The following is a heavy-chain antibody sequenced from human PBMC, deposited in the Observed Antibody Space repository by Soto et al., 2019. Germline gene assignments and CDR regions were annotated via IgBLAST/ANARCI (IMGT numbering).Heavy chain of an antibody. Sequence: ASETLSLTCTVSGGCISSGDYYWSWIRHPPGKGLEWIGYIYYSGSTYYNPSLKSRVTISVDTSKNQFSLKLSSVTAADTAVYYCARARITMIDRGFDYWGQGTLVTVSS. CDR3: ARARITMIDRGFDY. CDR1: GGCISSGDYY. J-gene: IGHJ4*02. D-gene: IGHD3-22*01. V-gene: IGHV4-30-4*01. CDR2: IYYSGST.